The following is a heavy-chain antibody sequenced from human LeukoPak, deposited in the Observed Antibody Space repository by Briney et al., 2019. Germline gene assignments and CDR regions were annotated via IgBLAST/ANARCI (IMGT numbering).Heavy chain of an antibody. CDR2: INPNSGGT. Sequence: ASVKVSCKASRYTFTGYYMHWVRQAPGQGLEWMGWINPNSGGTNYAQKFQGRVTMTRDTSISTAYMELSRLRSDDTAVYYCARVSVVVTSPFDYWGQGTLVTVSS. CDR3: ARVSVVVTSPFDY. V-gene: IGHV1-2*02. CDR1: RYTFTGYY. J-gene: IGHJ4*02. D-gene: IGHD2-21*02.